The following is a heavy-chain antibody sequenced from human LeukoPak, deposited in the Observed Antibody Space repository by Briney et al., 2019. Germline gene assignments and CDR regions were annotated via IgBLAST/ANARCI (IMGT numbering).Heavy chain of an antibody. V-gene: IGHV4-30-4*08. Sequence: SETLSLTCTVSSGSISSGDYYWGWIRLPPGKGLEWIGYIYYGGSTYYNRSLKSRVTISVDTSKNQFSLKLSSVTAADTAVYYCARANVLAGGAFDIWGQGTMVTVSS. J-gene: IGHJ3*02. CDR2: IYYGGST. D-gene: IGHD3-10*02. CDR3: ARANVLAGGAFDI. CDR1: SGSISSGDYY.